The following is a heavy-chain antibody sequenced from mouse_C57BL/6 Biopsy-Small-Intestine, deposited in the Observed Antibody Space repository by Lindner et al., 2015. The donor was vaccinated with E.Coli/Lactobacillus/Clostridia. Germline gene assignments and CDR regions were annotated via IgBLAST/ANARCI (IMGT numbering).Heavy chain of an antibody. CDR2: IDPEDGET. V-gene: IGHV14-2*01. D-gene: IGHD3-1*01. Sequence: VQLQESGAELVKPGASVKLSCTASGFNIKDYYMHWVKQRTEQGLEWIGRIDPEDGETKYAPKFQGKATITADTSSSTAYMQLSSLTSEDSAVYFCTRGATGFDYWGQGTTLTVSS. CDR1: GFNIKDYY. J-gene: IGHJ2*01. CDR3: TRGATGFDY.